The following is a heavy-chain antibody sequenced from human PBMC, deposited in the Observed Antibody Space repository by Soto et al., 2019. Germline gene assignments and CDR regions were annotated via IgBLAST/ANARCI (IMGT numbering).Heavy chain of an antibody. CDR3: ARPPESPGIAVAAIRPEYFQH. Sequence: GGSLRLSCAASGFTFSSYAMHWVRQAPGKGLEWVAVISYDGSNKYYADSVKGRFTISRDNSKNTLYLQMNSLRAEDTAVYYGARPPESPGIAVAAIRPEYFQHWGQGTLVTVSS. CDR1: GFTFSSYA. V-gene: IGHV3-30-3*01. CDR2: ISYDGSNK. J-gene: IGHJ1*01. D-gene: IGHD6-19*01.